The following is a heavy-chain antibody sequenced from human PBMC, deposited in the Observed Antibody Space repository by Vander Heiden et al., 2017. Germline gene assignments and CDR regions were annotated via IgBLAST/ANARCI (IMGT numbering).Heavy chain of an antibody. CDR1: GFTAIASY. CDR3: ARGRDSAKLGY. CDR2: ICSGDTT. D-gene: IGHD3-16*01. V-gene: IGHV3-53*01. J-gene: IGHJ4*02. Sequence: EVQVVESGVALVQPGGSLRLSCATSGFTAIASYMSWVRQAPGKGLEWVSVICSGDTTNYADSVKGRFTISRDSSKNTLFLQMNSLRVEDTGVYYCARGRDSAKLGYWGQGTMVTVSS.